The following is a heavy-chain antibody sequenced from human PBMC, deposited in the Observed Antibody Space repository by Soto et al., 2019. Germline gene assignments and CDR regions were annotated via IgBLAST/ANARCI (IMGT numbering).Heavy chain of an antibody. CDR3: TRGLSMDMAPIIGGYFDF. Sequence: EVQLVESGGGLVQPGGSLRLSCAASGFTFNTYWMSWVRQAPGKGLEWVSHIKEHGGQDFYVDSVKGRFTIFRDNAKNSLYLQMNSLRAADTAVYYCTRGLSMDMAPIIGGYFDFWGQGSLVTVSS. CDR2: IKEHGGQD. CDR1: GFTFNTYW. V-gene: IGHV3-7*03. D-gene: IGHD3-3*01. J-gene: IGHJ4*02.